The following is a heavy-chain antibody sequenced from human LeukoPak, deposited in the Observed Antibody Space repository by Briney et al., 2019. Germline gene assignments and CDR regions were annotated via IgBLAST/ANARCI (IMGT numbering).Heavy chain of an antibody. CDR3: ARGRYGSGSHDY. V-gene: IGHV4-34*01. CDR2: INHSGST. CDR1: GGSFSGYY. D-gene: IGHD3-10*01. J-gene: IGHJ4*02. Sequence: SETLSLTCAVYGGSFSGYYWSWIRQPPGKGLEWIGEINHSGSTNYNPSLKSRVTISVDTSKNQFSLKLSSVTAADTAVYYCARGRYGSGSHDYWGQGTLVTVSS.